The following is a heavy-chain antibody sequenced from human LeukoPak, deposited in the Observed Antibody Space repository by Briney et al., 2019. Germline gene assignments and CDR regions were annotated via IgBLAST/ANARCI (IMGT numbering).Heavy chain of an antibody. V-gene: IGHV1-2*02. D-gene: IGHD3-16*01. Sequence: ASVKVSCKASGGTFSNYAISWVRQAPGQGLEWMGWINPNSGGTRYALKFQGRVTMTRDTSIGTAYMELSSLRSDDTAVYYCARALTFGGVYWGQGTLVTVSS. CDR1: GGTFSNYA. CDR2: INPNSGGT. CDR3: ARALTFGGVY. J-gene: IGHJ4*02.